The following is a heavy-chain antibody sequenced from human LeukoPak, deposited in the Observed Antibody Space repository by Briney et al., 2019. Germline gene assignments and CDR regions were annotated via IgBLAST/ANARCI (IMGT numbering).Heavy chain of an antibody. V-gene: IGHV4-38-2*01. Sequence: SETLSLTCAVSGSSVSSGYYWGWIRQPPGKGLEWIGSIYQSGTTYYNPSLKSRVTMSLDTSKTQFSLKLSSVTAADTAVYYCARHLYYYESWFDPWGQGTLVTVSS. J-gene: IGHJ5*02. CDR2: IYQSGTT. D-gene: IGHD3-22*01. CDR1: GSSVSSGYY. CDR3: ARHLYYYESWFDP.